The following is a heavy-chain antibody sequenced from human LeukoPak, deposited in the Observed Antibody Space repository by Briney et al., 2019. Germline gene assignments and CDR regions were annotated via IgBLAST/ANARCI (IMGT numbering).Heavy chain of an antibody. J-gene: IGHJ4*02. CDR3: ARDYWWNYDY. Sequence: GRSLRLFCAASGFTFSDYAMHWVRQAPGKGLEWVAVISKDGSDKYYPGSVRGRFTISRDNSKNTIYLQMDSLRAEDTAIYYCARDYWWNYDYWGQGTLVTVS. V-gene: IGHV3-30-3*01. CDR1: GFTFSDYA. CDR2: ISKDGSDK. D-gene: IGHD1-7*01.